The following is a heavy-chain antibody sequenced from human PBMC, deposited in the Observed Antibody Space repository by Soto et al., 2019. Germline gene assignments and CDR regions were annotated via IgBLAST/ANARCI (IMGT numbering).Heavy chain of an antibody. CDR3: ARHTLDGNYPDYFDY. J-gene: IGHJ4*02. CDR1: GGSISSGSFY. V-gene: IGHV4-39*01. D-gene: IGHD1-7*01. CDR2: IYYSGST. Sequence: QLQLQESGPGLVKPSETLSLTCTVSGGSISSGSFYWGWVRQPPGRGLECIGSIYYSGSTYYDPSLRGRGTISVDTSRNQFFLKLSSVTAADTAVYYCARHTLDGNYPDYFDYWGQGTLVTVSS.